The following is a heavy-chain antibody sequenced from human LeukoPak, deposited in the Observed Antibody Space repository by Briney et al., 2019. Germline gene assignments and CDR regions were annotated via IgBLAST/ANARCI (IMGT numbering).Heavy chain of an antibody. CDR2: IIPIFGTA. Sequence: ASVKVSCMASGGTFSSYAISWVRQAPGQGLEWMGGIIPIFGTANYAQKFQGRVTITADESTSTAYMELSSLRSEDTAVYYCARNSVAAAEFDWFDPWGQGTLVTVSS. D-gene: IGHD6-13*01. V-gene: IGHV1-69*01. CDR1: GGTFSSYA. J-gene: IGHJ5*02. CDR3: ARNSVAAAEFDWFDP.